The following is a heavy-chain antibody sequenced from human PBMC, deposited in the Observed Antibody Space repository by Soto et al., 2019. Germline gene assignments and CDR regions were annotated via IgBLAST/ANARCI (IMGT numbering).Heavy chain of an antibody. V-gene: IGHV2-5*02. CDR3: AHLSSGWGILWFDP. CDR1: GFSLSTSGVG. J-gene: IGHJ5*02. D-gene: IGHD6-19*01. CDR2: IYWDDDK. Sequence: QITLKESGPTLVKPTQTLTLTCTFSGFSLSTSGVGVGWIRQPPGKALEWLALIYWDDDKRYSPSLKSRLTIPKDTSKNQVVLTMTNMDPVDTATYYCAHLSSGWGILWFDPWGQGTLVTVSS.